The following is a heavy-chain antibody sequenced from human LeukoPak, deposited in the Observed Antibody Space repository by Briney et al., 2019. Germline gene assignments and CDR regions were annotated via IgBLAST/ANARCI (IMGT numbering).Heavy chain of an antibody. Sequence: SETLSLTCAVCGGSFSGYYWSWIRQPPGKGLEWIGEINHSGSTNYNPSLKSRVTISVDTSKNQFSLKLSSVTAADTAVYYCARGRRIYDFWSGYYSAFDIWGQGTMVTVSS. D-gene: IGHD3-3*01. CDR2: INHSGST. V-gene: IGHV4-34*01. CDR1: GGSFSGYY. J-gene: IGHJ3*02. CDR3: ARGRRIYDFWSGYYSAFDI.